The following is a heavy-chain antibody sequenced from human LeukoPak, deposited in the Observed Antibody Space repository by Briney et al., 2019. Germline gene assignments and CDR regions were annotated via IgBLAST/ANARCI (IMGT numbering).Heavy chain of an antibody. CDR3: ARTHSSGYYRGFDY. V-gene: IGHV3-48*02. CDR1: GFTFSSYS. J-gene: IGHJ4*02. Sequence: GGSLRLSCAASGFTFSSYSMNWVRQAPGKGLDCISNIFSSTMYYADSVEGRFTISRDNAKNSLYLQMNSLRDEDTAVYYCARTHSSGYYRGFDYWGQGTLVTVSS. CDR2: IFSSTM. D-gene: IGHD3-22*01.